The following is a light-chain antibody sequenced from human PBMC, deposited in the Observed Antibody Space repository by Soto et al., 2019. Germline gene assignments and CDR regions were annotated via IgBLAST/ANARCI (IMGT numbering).Light chain of an antibody. CDR3: HQFHSYFSYS. CDR1: QGISSD. CDR2: DAS. V-gene: IGKV1-13*02. Sequence: AIQLTQSPSSLSASVGDRVTITCLASQGISSDLAWYQQKPGKTHKLLISDASSLESGVPSRFSGSASVTDITLTISNRQPEYFATYYCHQFHSYFSYSFGQGTKLAIK. J-gene: IGKJ2*01.